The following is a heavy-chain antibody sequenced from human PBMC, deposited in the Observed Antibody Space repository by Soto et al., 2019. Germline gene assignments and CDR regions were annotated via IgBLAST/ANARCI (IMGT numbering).Heavy chain of an antibody. CDR2: ISGDGTTV. J-gene: IGHJ6*02. CDR3: ARDRYYYGMDV. D-gene: IGHD3-9*01. V-gene: IGHV3-11*01. CDR1: GFSFSDYY. Sequence: PGGSLRLSCAASGFSFSDYYISWIRKAPGKGLEWISYISGDGTTVHYIDSVKGRFTISRDNAKNSLYLQINSLRAEDSAVYYCARDRYYYGMDVWGQGTTVTVS.